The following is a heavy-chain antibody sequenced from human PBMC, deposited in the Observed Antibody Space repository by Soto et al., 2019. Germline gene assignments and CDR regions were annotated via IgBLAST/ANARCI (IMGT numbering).Heavy chain of an antibody. Sequence: GASVKVSCKASGYTFTSYDINWVRQATGQGLEWMGWMNPNSGNTGYAQKFQDRVTMTRNTSISTAYMELSSLRSEDTAVYYCARLEYCSSTSCFFAFDPWGQGTLVTVSS. CDR3: ARLEYCSSTSCFFAFDP. J-gene: IGHJ5*02. V-gene: IGHV1-8*01. D-gene: IGHD2-2*01. CDR2: MNPNSGNT. CDR1: GYTFTSYD.